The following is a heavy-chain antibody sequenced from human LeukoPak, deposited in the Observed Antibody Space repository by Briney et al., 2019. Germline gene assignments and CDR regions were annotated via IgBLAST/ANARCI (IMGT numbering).Heavy chain of an antibody. V-gene: IGHV4-38-2*02. J-gene: IGHJ5*02. Sequence: KTSETLSLTCTVSSYSISSGYFWGWIRQPPGKGLEWIGSIYHSGNTYYNPSLKSRVTISVDTSKNQFSLKLSSVTAADTAVYYCARDHPPRSSSWFGVGEPGWFDPWGQGTLVTVSS. CDR3: ARDHPPRSSSWFGVGEPGWFDP. CDR2: IYHSGNT. CDR1: SYSISSGYF. D-gene: IGHD6-13*01.